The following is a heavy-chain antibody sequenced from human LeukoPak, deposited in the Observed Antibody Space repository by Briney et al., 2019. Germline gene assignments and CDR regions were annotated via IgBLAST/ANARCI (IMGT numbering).Heavy chain of an antibody. J-gene: IGHJ4*02. D-gene: IGHD3-3*01. Sequence: PGGSLRLSCAASGFTFSSYGMNWVRQAPGKGLEWVSSISSSSSYIYYADSVKGRFTISRDNAKNSLYLQMNSLRAEDTAVYYCARGPLDFWSGYLDYWGQGTLVTVSS. CDR2: ISSSSSYI. CDR1: GFTFSSYG. V-gene: IGHV3-21*01. CDR3: ARGPLDFWSGYLDY.